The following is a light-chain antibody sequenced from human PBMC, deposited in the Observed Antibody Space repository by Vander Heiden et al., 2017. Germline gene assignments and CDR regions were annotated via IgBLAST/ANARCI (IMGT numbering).Light chain of an antibody. Sequence: DIQMTQSPSSLSASVGDRVTITCRASQGISNYLAWYQQKPGKVPKLLIYAASTLQSGVPSRFSGSGSGTDFTLTISSRQPEDVATYYCQKYNSALLFTFGHGTKVDIK. CDR2: AAS. CDR3: QKYNSALLFT. J-gene: IGKJ3*01. V-gene: IGKV1-27*01. CDR1: QGISNY.